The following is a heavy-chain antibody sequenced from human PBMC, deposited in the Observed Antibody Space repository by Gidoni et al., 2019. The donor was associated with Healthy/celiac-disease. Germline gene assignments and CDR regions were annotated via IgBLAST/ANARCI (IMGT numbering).Heavy chain of an antibody. CDR1: GGSISSSSYS. J-gene: IGHJ4*02. D-gene: IGHD2-21*02. V-gene: IGHV4-39*01. CDR3: ARQFCGGDCYSVDY. CDR2: IYYSGST. Sequence: QLQLQESGPGLVKPSETLSLTCTVPGGSISSSSYSWGWIRQPPGKGLEWIGSIYYSGSTYYNPSLKSRVTISVDTSKNQFSLKLSSVTAADTAVYYCARQFCGGDCYSVDYWGQGTLVTVSS.